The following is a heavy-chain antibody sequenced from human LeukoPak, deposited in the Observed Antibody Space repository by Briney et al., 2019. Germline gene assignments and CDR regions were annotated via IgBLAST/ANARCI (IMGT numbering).Heavy chain of an antibody. CDR1: GYTFTGYY. D-gene: IGHD3-22*01. Sequence: ASVKVSCKASGYTFTGYYMHWVRQAPGQGLEWMGWINPNSGGTNYAQKFQGRVTMTRDTSISTAYMELSRLRSDDTAVYYCARVNYYDSSGYRNYFDYWGLGTLVTVSS. V-gene: IGHV1-2*02. CDR3: ARVNYYDSSGYRNYFDY. CDR2: INPNSGGT. J-gene: IGHJ4*02.